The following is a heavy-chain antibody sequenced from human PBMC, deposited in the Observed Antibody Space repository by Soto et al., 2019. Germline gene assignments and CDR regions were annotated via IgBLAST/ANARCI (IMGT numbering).Heavy chain of an antibody. CDR3: ARREGSGWTFDY. CDR1: GYIFTNYW. CDR2: INPRDSDT. D-gene: IGHD6-19*01. Sequence: EVQLVQSGTEVKKPGESLKMTCKGFGYIFTNYWIGWVRQMPGKGLEWMGIINPRDSDTRYSPPFQGQVTISADKSVSTVYLQWSSLKASDTAIYYCARREGSGWTFDYWGQGTVVTVSS. J-gene: IGHJ4*02. V-gene: IGHV5-51*03.